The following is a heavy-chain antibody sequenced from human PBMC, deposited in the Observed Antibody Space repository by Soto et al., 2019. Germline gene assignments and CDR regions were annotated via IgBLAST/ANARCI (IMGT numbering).Heavy chain of an antibody. CDR3: AGRSSLASVQVYFGEISNYNWFDP. V-gene: IGHV4-61*08. CDR1: GGSISSGDYY. D-gene: IGHD3-10*01. CDR2: IYYSGST. J-gene: IGHJ5*02. Sequence: SETLSLTCTVSGGSISSGDYYWSWIRQPPGKGLEWIGYIYYSGSTNYNPSLKSRVTISVDTSKNQFSLKLSSVTAADTAVYFCAGRSSLASVQVYFGEISNYNWFDPWGQGTLVTVSS.